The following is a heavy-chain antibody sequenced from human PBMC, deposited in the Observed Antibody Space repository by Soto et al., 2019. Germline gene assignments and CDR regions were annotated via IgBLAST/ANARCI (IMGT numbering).Heavy chain of an antibody. J-gene: IGHJ3*02. Sequence: ASVKVSCKASGGTYSSYAMSWVRQAPGQGLEWMGGIIPIFGTANYAQKFQGRVTITADKSTSAGYMELSRLRCEHTAVYYCAREHITMIVVVGASDIWGQGVMVTVSS. V-gene: IGHV1-69*06. D-gene: IGHD3-22*01. CDR2: IIPIFGTA. CDR3: AREHITMIVVVGASDI. CDR1: GGTYSSYA.